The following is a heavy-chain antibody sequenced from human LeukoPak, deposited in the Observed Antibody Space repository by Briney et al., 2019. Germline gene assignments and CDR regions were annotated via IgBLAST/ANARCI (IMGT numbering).Heavy chain of an antibody. Sequence: GGSLRLSCAASGFTFTRYWMTWVRQAPGKGLEWVANIKHDGSERDYVDSVKGRFTISRDNAKNSVYLQMNSLRAEDTAVYYCARARSPQDFDYWGQGTLVTVSS. CDR1: GFTFTRYW. V-gene: IGHV3-7*01. J-gene: IGHJ4*02. CDR3: ARARSPQDFDY. CDR2: IKHDGSER.